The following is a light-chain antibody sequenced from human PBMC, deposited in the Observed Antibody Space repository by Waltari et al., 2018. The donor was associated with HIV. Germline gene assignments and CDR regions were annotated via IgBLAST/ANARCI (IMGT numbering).Light chain of an antibody. CDR1: SPHTGAGIA. CDR2: ANN. CDR3: QSYDSSLRGYA. Sequence: QSVLTQPPSVSGAPGQRVPLSCTGSSPHTGAGIAVHWYQQLPGTAPKLLIYANNNRPSGVPDRFSGSKSGTSASLAITGLQAEDEADYYCQSYDSSLRGYAFGTGTKVSVL. V-gene: IGLV1-40*01. J-gene: IGLJ1*01.